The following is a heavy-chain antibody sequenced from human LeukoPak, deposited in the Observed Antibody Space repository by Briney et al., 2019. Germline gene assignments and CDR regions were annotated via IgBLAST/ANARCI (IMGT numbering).Heavy chain of an antibody. V-gene: IGHV4-59*01. Sequence: SETLSLTCTVSGGSISSYYWSWIRQPPGKGLEWIGYIYYSGSTNYNPSLKSRVTISVDTSKNQFSLKLSSVTAADTAVYYCARGSFRSWYVDYWGQGTLVTVSP. CDR1: GGSISSYY. CDR2: IYYSGST. CDR3: ARGSFRSWYVDY. J-gene: IGHJ4*02. D-gene: IGHD6-13*01.